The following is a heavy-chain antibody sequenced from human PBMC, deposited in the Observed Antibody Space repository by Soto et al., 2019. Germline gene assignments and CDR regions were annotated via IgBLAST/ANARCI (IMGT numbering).Heavy chain of an antibody. Sequence: EVQLVESGGGLVQPGRSLRLSCAASGFTFDDYAMHWVRQAPGKGLEWVSVIRWNSGSIGYADSVKGRFTISRDNAKNSLYLQMNSLRAEDTALYYCAKGLDIVATITDYWGQGTLVTVSS. CDR2: IRWNSGSI. CDR1: GFTFDDYA. CDR3: AKGLDIVATITDY. D-gene: IGHD5-12*01. J-gene: IGHJ4*02. V-gene: IGHV3-9*01.